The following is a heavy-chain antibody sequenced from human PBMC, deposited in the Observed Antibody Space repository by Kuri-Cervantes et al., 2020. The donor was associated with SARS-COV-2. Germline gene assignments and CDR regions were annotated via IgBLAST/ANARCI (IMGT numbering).Heavy chain of an antibody. Sequence: SVKVSCKASGGTFSSYTIRWVRQAPGQGLEWMGGIIPIFGTANYAQKFQGRVTLTRITSISTAYMELSSLRFEDAAVYYCARDSGDWDPDGFDIWGQGTMVTVSS. V-gene: IGHV1-69*05. CDR2: IIPIFGTA. J-gene: IGHJ3*02. D-gene: IGHD2-21*02. CDR1: GGTFSSYT. CDR3: ARDSGDWDPDGFDI.